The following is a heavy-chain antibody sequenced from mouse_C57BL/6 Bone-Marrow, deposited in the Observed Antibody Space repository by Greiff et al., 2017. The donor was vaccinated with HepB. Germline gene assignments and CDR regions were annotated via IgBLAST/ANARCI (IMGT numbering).Heavy chain of an antibody. CDR1: GFSLTSYA. J-gene: IGHJ1*03. V-gene: IGHV2-9-1*01. CDR2: IWTGGGT. CDR3: ARIVITAVAWYFEV. Sequence: QVQLKESGPGLVAPSQSLSITCTVSGFSLTSYAISWVRQPPGKGLEWLGVIWTGGGTNYNSALKSRLSISKDNSKSQVFLKLNSLQTDDTARYYCARIVITAVAWYFEVWGTGTTVTVAS. D-gene: IGHD1-1*01.